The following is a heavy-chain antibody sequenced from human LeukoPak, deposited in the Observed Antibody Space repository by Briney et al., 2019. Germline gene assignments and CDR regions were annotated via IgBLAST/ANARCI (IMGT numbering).Heavy chain of an antibody. Sequence: SVKVSCKASGGTFSSYAISWVRQATGQGLEWMGRIIPIFGIANYAQKFQGRVTITADKSTSTAYMELSSLRSEDTAVYYCASDGVDYYDSSGSSQFADWGQRSLVSAS. J-gene: IGHJ4*02. CDR1: GGTFSSYA. CDR3: ASDGVDYYDSSGSSQFAD. CDR2: IIPIFGIA. V-gene: IGHV1-69*04. D-gene: IGHD3-22*01.